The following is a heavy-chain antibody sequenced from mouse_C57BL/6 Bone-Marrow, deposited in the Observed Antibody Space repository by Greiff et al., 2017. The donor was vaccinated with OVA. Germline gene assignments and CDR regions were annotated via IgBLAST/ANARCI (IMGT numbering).Heavy chain of an antibody. J-gene: IGHJ1*03. CDR3: ARWTVYYYGSSDCFYFDV. D-gene: IGHD1-1*01. CDR1: GYTFTSYW. Sequence: QVQLQQPGTELVKPGASVKLSCKASGYTFTSYWMHWVKQRPGQGLEWIGNINPSNGGTNYNEKFKSKATLTVDKSSSTAYMQLSSLTSEDSAVYSCARWTVYYYGSSDCFYFDVWGTGTTVTFSS. CDR2: INPSNGGT. V-gene: IGHV1-53*01.